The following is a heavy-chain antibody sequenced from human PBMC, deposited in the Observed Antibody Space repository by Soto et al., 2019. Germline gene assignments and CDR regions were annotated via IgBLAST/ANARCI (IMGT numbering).Heavy chain of an antibody. D-gene: IGHD6-19*01. V-gene: IGHV3-30*18. CDR3: VKDHGALYSSGFDF. J-gene: IGHJ4*02. CDR2: ISYDASSE. Sequence: QVQLVESGGGVVQPGRSLRLSCAASGFTFSNYGMHWVRQAPGKGLEWLAIISYDASSEYYLDSVKGRLTISRNNSKNTLYLQVNSLRTEDTAVYHCVKDHGALYSSGFDFWGQGTLVTVSS. CDR1: GFTFSNYG.